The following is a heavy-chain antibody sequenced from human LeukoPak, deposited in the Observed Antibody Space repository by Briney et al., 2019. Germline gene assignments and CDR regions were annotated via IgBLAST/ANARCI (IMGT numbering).Heavy chain of an antibody. CDR1: GFTFSSYS. CDR3: ARGGWNYFDAFDI. CDR2: ISSSSSYI. D-gene: IGHD1-7*01. J-gene: IGHJ3*02. V-gene: IGHV3-21*01. Sequence: PGGSLRLSCAASGFTFSSYSMNWVRQAPGKGLEWVSSISSSSSYIYYADSVKGRFTISRDNAKNSLYLQMNSLRAEDTAVYYCARGGWNYFDAFDIWGQGTMVTVSS.